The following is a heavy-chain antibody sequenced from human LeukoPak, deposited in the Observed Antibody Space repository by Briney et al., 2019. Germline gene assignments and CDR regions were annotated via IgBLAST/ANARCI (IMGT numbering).Heavy chain of an antibody. J-gene: IGHJ4*02. CDR2: IYYSGST. Sequence: SETLSLTCTVSGGSISSYYWSWIRQPPGKGLEWIGYIYYSGSTNYNPSLKSRVTISVDTSKNQFSLKLSSVTAADTAVYYCARAHHSYGDYGYYFDYWGQGTLVTVSS. CDR3: ARAHHSYGDYGYYFDY. D-gene: IGHD4-17*01. V-gene: IGHV4-59*01. CDR1: GGSISSYY.